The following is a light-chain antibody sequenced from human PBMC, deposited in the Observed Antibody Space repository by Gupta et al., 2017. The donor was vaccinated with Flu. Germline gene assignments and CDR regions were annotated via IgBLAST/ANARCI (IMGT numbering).Light chain of an antibody. CDR2: GEN. CDR3: NSRDSSGNHLWV. V-gene: IGLV3-19*01. CDR1: SLRSYY. Sequence: SSELTQDPAVSVALGQTVRITCQGDSLRSYYASWYQQTPGQAPVLVIYGENKRPSGRPARFSGSRSGNTASLTITGAQAEDEADYYCNSRDSSGNHLWVFGGGTKLTVL. J-gene: IGLJ3*02.